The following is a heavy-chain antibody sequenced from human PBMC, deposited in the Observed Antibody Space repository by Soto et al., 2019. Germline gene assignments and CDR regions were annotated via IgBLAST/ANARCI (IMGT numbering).Heavy chain of an antibody. CDR1: GGSFSGYY. D-gene: IGHD3-16*01. J-gene: IGHJ4*02. CDR2: INHSGSA. V-gene: IGHV4-34*01. Sequence: SETLSLTCAVYGGSFSGYYWSWIRQPPGKGLEWIGEINHSGSANYNPSLKSRVTISVDTSKNQFSLKLSSVTAADTAVYYCARGLNVYYFDYWGQGTLVTVSS. CDR3: ARGLNVYYFDY.